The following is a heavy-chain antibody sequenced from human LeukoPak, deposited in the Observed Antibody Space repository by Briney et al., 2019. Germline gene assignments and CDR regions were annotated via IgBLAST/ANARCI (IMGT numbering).Heavy chain of an antibody. Sequence: PSETLSLTCTVSGGSISSSTYYWGWIRQPPGKGLEWIGSIYYSGSTYYNPSLKSRVTISVDTSKKQFSLKLSSVTAADTAVYYCARLGNYNHYMDVWGKGTTVTVSS. CDR1: GGSISSSTYY. J-gene: IGHJ6*03. D-gene: IGHD1-1*01. V-gene: IGHV4-39*01. CDR3: ARLGNYNHYMDV. CDR2: IYYSGST.